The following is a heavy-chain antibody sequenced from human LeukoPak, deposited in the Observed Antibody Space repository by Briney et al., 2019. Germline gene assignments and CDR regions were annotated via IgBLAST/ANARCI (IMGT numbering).Heavy chain of an antibody. Sequence: ASVEVSCKASGYTFTSYAISWVRQAPGQGLEWMGWISGYNGNTKYAQKVQGRVTMTTDTSTSTAYMELRSLRSDDTAVYYCARGYSYGSDYYYGMDVWGQGTTVTVSS. CDR1: GYTFTSYA. CDR3: ARGYSYGSDYYYGMDV. J-gene: IGHJ6*02. V-gene: IGHV1-18*01. D-gene: IGHD5-18*01. CDR2: ISGYNGNT.